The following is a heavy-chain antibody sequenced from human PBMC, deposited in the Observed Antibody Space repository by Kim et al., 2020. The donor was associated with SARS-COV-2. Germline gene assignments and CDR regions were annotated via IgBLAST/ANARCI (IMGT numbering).Heavy chain of an antibody. CDR2: NSGDGGLT. Sequence: GGSLRLSCAASGFTFDAFAMHWVRQPPGKGLEWVSLNSGDGGLTYYADAVRGRFTISRDNSKNSLYLQMSSLITEDTALYYCAKDTRWAVVSGNYFDYWGQGSLVTVSS. J-gene: IGHJ4*02. CDR3: AKDTRWAVVSGNYFDY. V-gene: IGHV3-43*02. CDR1: GFTFDAFA. D-gene: IGHD2-21*01.